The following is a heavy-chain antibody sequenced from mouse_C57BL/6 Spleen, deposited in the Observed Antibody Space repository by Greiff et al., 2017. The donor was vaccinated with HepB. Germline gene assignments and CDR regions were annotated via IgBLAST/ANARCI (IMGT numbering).Heavy chain of an antibody. CDR2: IHPNSGST. Sequence: VQLQQPGAELVKPGASVKLSCKASGYTFTSYWMHWVKQRPGQGLEWIGMIHPNSGSTNYNEKFKSKATLTVDKSSSTAYMQLSSLTSEDSAVYYSASGFYYGSSDRFDDWGQGTTLTVSS. CDR3: ASGFYYGSSDRFDD. J-gene: IGHJ2*01. CDR1: GYTFTSYW. D-gene: IGHD1-1*01. V-gene: IGHV1-64*01.